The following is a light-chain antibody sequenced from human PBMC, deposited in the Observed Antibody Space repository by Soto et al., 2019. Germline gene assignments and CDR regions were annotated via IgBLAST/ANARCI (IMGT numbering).Light chain of an antibody. CDR2: DNH. J-gene: IGLJ3*02. Sequence: QSVLTQPPSVSAAPGQRVTISFSGTSSNIGDNFVSWYQQPPETAPKLLIYDNHKRPSGIPDRFSGSKSGTSATLGITGLQTGDEADYYCATWDGSLSVVLFGGGTKLTVL. CDR1: SSNIGDNF. V-gene: IGLV1-51*01. CDR3: ATWDGSLSVVL.